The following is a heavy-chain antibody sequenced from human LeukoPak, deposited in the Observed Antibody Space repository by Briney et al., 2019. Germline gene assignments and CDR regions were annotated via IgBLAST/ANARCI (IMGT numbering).Heavy chain of an antibody. CDR2: VKQDGTEK. J-gene: IGHJ1*01. CDR1: GFRFGRDW. V-gene: IGHV3-7*01. CDR3: ATLDSTKSVL. Sequence: GGSLRLSCVASGFRFGRDWISWVRQAPGTGLEWVACVKQDGTEKKYVVSVWGRFTVSVDNGKNSLYLQMNSLRAEDTAKYYCATLDSTKSVLWGRGTAVIVSS. D-gene: IGHD2-2*01.